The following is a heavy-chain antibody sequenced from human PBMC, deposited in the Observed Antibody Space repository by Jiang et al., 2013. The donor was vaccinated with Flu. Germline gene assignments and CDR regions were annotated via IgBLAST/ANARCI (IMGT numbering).Heavy chain of an antibody. CDR2: KTDGGTI. J-gene: IGHJ3*02. Sequence: KTDGGTIDYAAPVKGRFTISRDDSKNTLYMQMNSLKIADTAVYYCTTSYDSSWDAFDIWGQGTMVTVSS. CDR3: TTSYDSSWDAFDI. V-gene: IGHV3-15*01. D-gene: IGHD6-13*01.